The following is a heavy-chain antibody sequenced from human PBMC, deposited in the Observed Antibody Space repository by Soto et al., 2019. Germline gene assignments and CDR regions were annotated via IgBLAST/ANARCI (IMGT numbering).Heavy chain of an antibody. D-gene: IGHD4-4*01. CDR2: ISSDGSST. CDR3: ARGAYRYFDY. CDR1: GFTFSGYG. Sequence: QVQLVESGGGVVQPGRSLRLSCVAFGFTFSGYGMHWIRQAPGKAPEWVALISSDGSSTLYADSVKGRFSISRDNSRDTLYLQLNNLRPDDTAVFSCARGAYRYFDYWGQGTLVTVSS. V-gene: IGHV3-30*03. J-gene: IGHJ4*02.